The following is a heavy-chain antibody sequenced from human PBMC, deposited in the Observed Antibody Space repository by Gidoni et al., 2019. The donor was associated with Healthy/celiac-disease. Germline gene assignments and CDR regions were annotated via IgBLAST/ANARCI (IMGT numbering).Heavy chain of an antibody. J-gene: IGHJ6*02. V-gene: IGHV2-26*01. Sequence: QVTLKESGPVLVKPTETLTLTCTVSWFSLSNARMGVSWIRQPPGKALEWLAHIFSNDEKSYSTSLKSRLTISKDTSKSQVVLTMTNMDPVDTATYYCARILRSSGWYSTYGMDVWGQGTTVTVSS. CDR2: IFSNDEK. CDR3: ARILRSSGWYSTYGMDV. CDR1: WFSLSNARMG. D-gene: IGHD6-19*01.